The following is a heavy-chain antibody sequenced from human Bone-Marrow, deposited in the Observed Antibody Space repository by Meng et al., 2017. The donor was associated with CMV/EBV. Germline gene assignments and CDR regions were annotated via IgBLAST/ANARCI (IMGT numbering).Heavy chain of an antibody. Sequence: GGSLRLSCVASGFTFSTSVLSWVRQAPGRGLEWVSTIYRGANSIVYAESVRGRFTISRDDSKNTLYLQMNGLRDEDTAVYYCARDLRDYANDYWGQGNLVTVDS. J-gene: IGHJ4*02. V-gene: IGHV3-23*03. CDR2: IYRGANSI. D-gene: IGHD2-2*01. CDR1: GFTFSTSV. CDR3: ARDLRDYANDY.